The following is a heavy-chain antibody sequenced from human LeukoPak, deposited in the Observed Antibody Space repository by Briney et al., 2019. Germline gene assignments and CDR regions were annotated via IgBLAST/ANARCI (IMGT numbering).Heavy chain of an antibody. CDR3: ARDTYYGSGSSWFDP. J-gene: IGHJ5*02. V-gene: IGHV1-18*01. CDR1: GYTFTSYG. CDR2: IGAYNGNT. Sequence: ASVKVSCKASGYTFTSYGISWVRQAPGQGLEWMGWIGAYNGNTNYAQKLQGRVTMTTDTSTSTAYMELRSLRSDDTAVYYCARDTYYGSGSSWFDPWGQGTLVTVSS. D-gene: IGHD3-10*01.